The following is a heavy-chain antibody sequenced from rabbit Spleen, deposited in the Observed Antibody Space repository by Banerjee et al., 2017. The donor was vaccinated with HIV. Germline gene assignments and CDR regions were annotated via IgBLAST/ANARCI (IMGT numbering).Heavy chain of an antibody. Sequence: QSLEESGGDLVKPGASLTLTCTASGVSFSGSSYMCWVRQAPGKGLEWIACIEAGSSGFTYFANWAKGRFTISRTSSTTVTLQMTSLTVADTATYFCARDTSSCFSSYGMDLWGPGTLVTVS. V-gene: IGHV1S40*01. J-gene: IGHJ6*01. D-gene: IGHD1-1*01. CDR2: IEAGSSGFT. CDR1: GVSFSGSSY. CDR3: ARDTSSCFSSYGMDL.